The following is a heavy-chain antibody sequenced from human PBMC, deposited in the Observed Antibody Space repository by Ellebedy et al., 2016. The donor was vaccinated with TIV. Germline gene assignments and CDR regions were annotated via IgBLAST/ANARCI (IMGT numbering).Heavy chain of an antibody. Sequence: SVKVSCKASGATFSSHAISWVRQAPGQGLEWMGGIMPMFRTANYAQEFQGRVTITADELGSTAYMELSSLRSEDTSVYYCASHSGYYWNYFDSWGQGTLVTVSS. CDR1: GATFSSHA. V-gene: IGHV1-69*13. D-gene: IGHD3-22*01. CDR3: ASHSGYYWNYFDS. J-gene: IGHJ4*02. CDR2: IMPMFRTA.